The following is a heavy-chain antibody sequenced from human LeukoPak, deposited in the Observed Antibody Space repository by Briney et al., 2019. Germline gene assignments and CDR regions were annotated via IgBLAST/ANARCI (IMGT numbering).Heavy chain of an antibody. CDR3: ARAVRAVPLDP. V-gene: IGHV4-39*07. CDR1: GVSITAYSHN. CDR2: FHFGGAI. D-gene: IGHD2-2*01. J-gene: IGHJ5*02. Sequence: SPSEPLSLTCTVSGVSITAYSHNYDWIRQPPGKGLEWIGGFHFGGAINYNPSLKSRVTIFVGTSKKQISLRLNSVTAADTAVYYCARAVRAVPLDPWGQGTLVTVSS.